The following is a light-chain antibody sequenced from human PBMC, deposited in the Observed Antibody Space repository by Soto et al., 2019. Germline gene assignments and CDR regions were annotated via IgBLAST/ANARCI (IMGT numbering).Light chain of an antibody. CDR2: DVS. V-gene: IGLV2-14*03. Sequence: QSALTQPASVSGSPGQSITISCTGTSSDIGGYNYVSWYQHHPGKAPKLMIYDVSNRPSGVSNRFSGSKSGNTASLTISGLQADDEADYYCSSYTSSSPPVFGRGTKVTVL. J-gene: IGLJ2*01. CDR3: SSYTSSSPPV. CDR1: SSDIGGYNY.